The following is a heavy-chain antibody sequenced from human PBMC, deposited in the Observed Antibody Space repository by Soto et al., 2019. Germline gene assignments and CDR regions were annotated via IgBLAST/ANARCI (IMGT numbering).Heavy chain of an antibody. J-gene: IGHJ4*02. Sequence: EVQLLESGGGLVQPGGSLRLSCAASGFTFSYSWMHWVRQVPGKGLEWVSRINSDGRSISYADSVKGRFTISRDNAKNTLYLQMNSLRVEDTAFYYCARDGPDDWLDARGFDYWGQGTPVTVSS. CDR3: ARDGPDDWLDARGFDY. D-gene: IGHD3-3*01. CDR1: GFTFSYSW. CDR2: INSDGRSI. V-gene: IGHV3-74*01.